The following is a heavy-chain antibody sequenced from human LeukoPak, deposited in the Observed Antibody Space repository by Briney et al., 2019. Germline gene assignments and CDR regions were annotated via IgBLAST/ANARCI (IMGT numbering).Heavy chain of an antibody. J-gene: IGHJ5*02. Sequence: GRSLRLSCAASGFTFSGYAMHWVRQAPGKGLEWVAVISHDGSNKYYADSVKGRFTISRDNSKNTLYQQMNSLRAEDTAVYYCAKVGLPQQPAGWFDPWGQGTLVTVSS. D-gene: IGHD6-13*01. CDR2: ISHDGSNK. CDR1: GFTFSGYA. CDR3: AKVGLPQQPAGWFDP. V-gene: IGHV3-30-3*01.